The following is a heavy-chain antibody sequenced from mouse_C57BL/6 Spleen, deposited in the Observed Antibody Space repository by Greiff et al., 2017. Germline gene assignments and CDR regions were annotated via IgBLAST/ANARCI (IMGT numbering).Heavy chain of an antibody. CDR1: GYTFTSYW. CDR3: ARRLLTTVVAEGAMDY. J-gene: IGHJ4*01. V-gene: IGHV1-7*01. Sequence: VKLMESGAELAKPGASVKLSCKASGYTFTSYWMHWVKQRPGQGLEWIGYINPSSGYTKYNQKFKDKATLTADKSSSTAYMQLSSLTYEDSAVYYCARRLLTTVVAEGAMDYWGQGTSVTVSS. CDR2: INPSSGYT. D-gene: IGHD1-1*01.